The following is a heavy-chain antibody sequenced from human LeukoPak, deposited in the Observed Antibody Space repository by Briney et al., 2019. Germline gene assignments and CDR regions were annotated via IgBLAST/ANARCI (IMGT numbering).Heavy chain of an antibody. D-gene: IGHD3-3*01. CDR1: GFTIDDYW. CDR3: ARVGVAGFDY. Sequence: PGGSLRLSCAASGFTIDDYWMSWVRQAPGKGLEWVANIKEDVSDKYYMDSVKGRFTISRDNAKNSLYLQMSRLRAEDTAVYYCARVGVAGFDYWGQGILVTVSS. J-gene: IGHJ4*02. V-gene: IGHV3-7*03. CDR2: IKEDVSDK.